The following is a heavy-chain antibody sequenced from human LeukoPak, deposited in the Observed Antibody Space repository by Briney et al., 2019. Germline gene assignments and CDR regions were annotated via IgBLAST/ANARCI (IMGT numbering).Heavy chain of an antibody. Sequence: TSETLSLTCTVSGDSISSSSYYWGWIRQPPGKGLEWIGSIYYSGSTYDNPSLKSRVSISVDTSKNQFSLKLSSVTAADTAVYYCARSSSGWAYWYFDLWGRGTLVTVSS. J-gene: IGHJ2*01. CDR3: ARSSSGWAYWYFDL. CDR2: IYYSGST. D-gene: IGHD6-19*01. V-gene: IGHV4-39*01. CDR1: GDSISSSSYY.